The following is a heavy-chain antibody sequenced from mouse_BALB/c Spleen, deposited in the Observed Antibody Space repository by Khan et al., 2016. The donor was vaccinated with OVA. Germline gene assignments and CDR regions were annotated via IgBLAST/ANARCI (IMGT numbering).Heavy chain of an antibody. CDR1: GYTFTSYT. Sequence: QVQLQQSGAELARPGASVKMSCKASGYTFTSYTMHWVQQRPGQGLEWIGYINPSNGYTNYNQKFKDKATLTADKSYSTAYMQMSSLTSEDSAVXYCAREGPDDGNYGAWFAYWGQGTLVTVSS. J-gene: IGHJ3*01. CDR3: AREGPDDGNYGAWFAY. D-gene: IGHD2-1*01. V-gene: IGHV1-4*01. CDR2: INPSNGYT.